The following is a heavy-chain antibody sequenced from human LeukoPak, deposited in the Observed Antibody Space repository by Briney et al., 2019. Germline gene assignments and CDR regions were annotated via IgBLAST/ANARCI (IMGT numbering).Heavy chain of an antibody. J-gene: IGHJ4*02. D-gene: IGHD3-16*02. CDR2: ISYSGTT. CDR3: ARDNYDYVWGSYRHLDY. CDR1: GRSISGYY. Sequence: SETLSLTCSVSGRSISGYYWRWIRQPPGKGLECIGYISYSGTTHYNPSLKSRVTISVDTSKNQFSLKVTSVTAADTAVYYCARDNYDYVWGSYRHLDYWGQGNLVTVSS. V-gene: IGHV4-59*01.